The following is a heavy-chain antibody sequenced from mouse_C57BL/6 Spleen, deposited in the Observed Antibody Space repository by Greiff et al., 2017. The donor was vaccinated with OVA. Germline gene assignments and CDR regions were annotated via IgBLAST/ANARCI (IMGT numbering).Heavy chain of an antibody. Sequence: QVQLQQSGAELVRPGASVKLSCKASGYTFTDYYINWVKQRPGQGLEWIARIYPGSGNTYYNEKFKGKATLTAEKSSSTAYMQLSSLTSEDSAVYFCARYGYYEGDYFDYWGQGTTLTVSS. CDR2: IYPGSGNT. CDR1: GYTFTDYY. D-gene: IGHD2-3*01. V-gene: IGHV1-76*01. J-gene: IGHJ2*01. CDR3: ARYGYYEGDYFDY.